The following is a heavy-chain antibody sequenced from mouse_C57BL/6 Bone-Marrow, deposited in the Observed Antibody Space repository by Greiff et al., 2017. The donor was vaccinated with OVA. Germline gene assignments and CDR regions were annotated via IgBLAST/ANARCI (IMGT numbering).Heavy chain of an antibody. CDR1: GYTFTSYW. Sequence: QVHVKQPGAELVKPGASVKLSCKASGYTFTSYWMHWVKQRPGRGLEWIGRIDPNSGGTKYNEKFKSKATLTVDKPSSTAYKQLSSLTSEDSAVYYCARSRVDYDNAMDYWGQGTSVTVSS. CDR2: IDPNSGGT. V-gene: IGHV1-72*01. J-gene: IGHJ4*01. D-gene: IGHD2-4*01. CDR3: ARSRVDYDNAMDY.